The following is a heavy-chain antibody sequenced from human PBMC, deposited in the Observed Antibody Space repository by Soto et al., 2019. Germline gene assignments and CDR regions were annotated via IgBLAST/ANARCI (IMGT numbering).Heavy chain of an antibody. CDR3: ARGGYDYVVNYYYGMDV. J-gene: IGHJ6*02. D-gene: IGHD5-12*01. Sequence: EVQLVESGGGLVKPGGSLRLSCAASGFTFSSYSMNWVRQAPGKGLEWVSSISGSSNYIYYADSVKGRFTISRDNAKNSLYLQMNSLRAEDTAVYYCARGGYDYVVNYYYGMDVWGQGTTVTVSS. V-gene: IGHV3-21*01. CDR1: GFTFSSYS. CDR2: ISGSSNYI.